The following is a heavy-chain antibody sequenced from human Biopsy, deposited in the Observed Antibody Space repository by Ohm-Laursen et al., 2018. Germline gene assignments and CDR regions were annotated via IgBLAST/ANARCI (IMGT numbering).Heavy chain of an antibody. CDR3: ARDYGLELGGLEAFDI. Sequence: SQTLSLTCTGSGGSLKNYYWSWIRQPAGKGLEWIGRVSTSGSTSYNPSLESRVTMSVVTTKNQFSLKVTSMTAADTALYYCARDYGLELGGLEAFDIWGQGTMVTVSS. V-gene: IGHV4-4*07. J-gene: IGHJ3*02. CDR2: VSTSGST. CDR1: GGSLKNYY. D-gene: IGHD1-7*01.